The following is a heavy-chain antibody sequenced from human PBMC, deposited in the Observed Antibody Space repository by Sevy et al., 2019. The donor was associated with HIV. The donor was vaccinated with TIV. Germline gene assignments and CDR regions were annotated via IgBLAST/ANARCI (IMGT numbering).Heavy chain of an antibody. D-gene: IGHD3-16*02. CDR3: ARNRLSYTGDFDY. V-gene: IGHV3-48*01. J-gene: IGHJ4*02. CDR1: GFTFSSYS. Sequence: GGSLRLSCAISGFTFSSYSMNWVRQAPGKGLEWVSYMSHSSGTIYYADSVRGRFTISRDNAKNSLYLQMNSLRAEDTAVYYCARNRLSYTGDFDYWGQGTLVTVSS. CDR2: MSHSSGTI.